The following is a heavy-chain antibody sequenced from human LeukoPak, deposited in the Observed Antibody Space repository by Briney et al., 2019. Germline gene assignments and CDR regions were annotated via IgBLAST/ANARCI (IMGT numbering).Heavy chain of an antibody. V-gene: IGHV4-59*01. Sequence: PSETLSLTCTVSGGSISSYYWSWIRQPPGKGLEWIGYIYYSGSTNYNPSLKSRVTISVDTSKNQFSLKLSSVTAADTAVYYCARAPHYDILTGYSAYFDYWGQGTLVTVSS. CDR1: GGSISSYY. J-gene: IGHJ4*02. D-gene: IGHD3-9*01. CDR3: ARAPHYDILTGYSAYFDY. CDR2: IYYSGST.